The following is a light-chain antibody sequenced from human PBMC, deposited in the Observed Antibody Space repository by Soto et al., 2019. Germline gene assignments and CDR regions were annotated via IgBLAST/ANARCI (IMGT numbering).Light chain of an antibody. CDR2: KAS. CDR1: QSISSY. J-gene: IGKJ4*01. Sequence: DIQITQSPSSLSASVGDRFTITCRASQSISSYLNWYPQKPGKAPNLLIYKASRLESGVPSRFSGSGSGTDFTLTISCLQSEDFATYYCQQYYSYTLTFGGGTKVDIK. CDR3: QQYYSYTLT. V-gene: IGKV1-39*01.